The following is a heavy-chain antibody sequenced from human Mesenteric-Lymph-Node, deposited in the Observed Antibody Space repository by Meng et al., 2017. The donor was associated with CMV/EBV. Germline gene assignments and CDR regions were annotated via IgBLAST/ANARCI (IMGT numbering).Heavy chain of an antibody. V-gene: IGHV3-30*02. CDR3: AKEARDYCTSSSCFIDF. D-gene: IGHD2-2*01. CDR1: GFTFSNYA. J-gene: IGHJ4*02. Sequence: GESLKISCAASGFTFSNYALHWVRQAPGKGLEWVAFIQYDGDNKYFADSVKGRFTISRDNFKNTLYLQMDSLRTEDTAIYYCAKEARDYCTSSSCFIDFWGQGTLVTVSS. CDR2: IQYDGDNK.